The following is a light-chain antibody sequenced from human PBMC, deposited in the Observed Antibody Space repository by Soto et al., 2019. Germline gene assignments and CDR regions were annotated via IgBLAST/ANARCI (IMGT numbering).Light chain of an antibody. V-gene: IGKV3-15*01. CDR1: QSVSNN. J-gene: IGKJ1*01. Sequence: EIVMTQSPATLSVSPGERATLSCRASQSVSNNVAWYQQKRGQPPRLLMFGAYTRAADFPARFSGSGSGTEFTLPISSLQSEDFAIYSCQQYNNWPRTFGQGTKVEI. CDR2: GAY. CDR3: QQYNNWPRT.